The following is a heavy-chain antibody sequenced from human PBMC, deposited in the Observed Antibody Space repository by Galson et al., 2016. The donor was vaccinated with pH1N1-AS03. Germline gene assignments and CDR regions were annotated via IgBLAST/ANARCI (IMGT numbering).Heavy chain of an antibody. J-gene: IGHJ4*02. V-gene: IGHV5-51*01. CDR3: ARQVRDGYNNYFDY. Sequence: QSGAEVKKPGESLKIFCKTSGYIFTSYWVAWVRHMPGKGLEWMGIIYPGDSDTRYSPSFQGQVTISADRSINTAYLQWSSLMASDTAIYYCARQVRDGYNNYFDYWGQGILVTVSS. CDR1: GYIFTSYW. D-gene: IGHD5-24*01. CDR2: IYPGDSDT.